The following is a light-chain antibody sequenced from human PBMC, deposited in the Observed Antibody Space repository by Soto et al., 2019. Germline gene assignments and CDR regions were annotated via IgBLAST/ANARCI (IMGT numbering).Light chain of an antibody. V-gene: IGLV2-14*01. CDR1: SSDVGGYNY. CDR2: EST. J-gene: IGLJ3*02. CDR3: CAFAYSRVV. Sequence: QSALTQPASVSGSPGQSITISCTGTSSDVGGYNYVSWYQQHPGKAPKVIIYESTKWPSGVSHRFSGSKSGTTASLTISGLQDEDEADYYCCAFAYSRVVFGGGTKLTVL.